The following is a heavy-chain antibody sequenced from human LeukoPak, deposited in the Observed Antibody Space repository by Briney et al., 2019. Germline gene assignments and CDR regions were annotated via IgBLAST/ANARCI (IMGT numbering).Heavy chain of an antibody. CDR1: GFTFSSYS. V-gene: IGHV3-21*01. CDR2: ISSSSSYI. J-gene: IGHJ4*02. CDR3: ARGRVSGAMGGYYFDY. D-gene: IGHD5-18*01. Sequence: KPGGSLRLSCAASGFTFSSYSMNWVRQAPGKGLEWVSSISSSSSYIYYADSVKGRFTISRDNAKNSLYLQMNSLRAEGTAVYYCARGRVSGAMGGYYFDYWGQGTLVTVSS.